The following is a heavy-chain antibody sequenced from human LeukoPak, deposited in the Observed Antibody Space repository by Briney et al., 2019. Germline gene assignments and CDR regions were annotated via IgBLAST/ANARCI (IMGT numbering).Heavy chain of an antibody. D-gene: IGHD3-9*01. CDR3: AKALNYYYYYGMDV. CDR2: IIPIFGTA. CDR1: GGTFSSYA. Sequence: SVKVSFKASGGTFSSYAISWVRQAPGQGLEWMGGIIPIFGTANYAQKFQGRVTITADESTSTAYMELSSLRSEDTAVYYCAKALNYYYYYGMDVWGQGTTVTVSS. V-gene: IGHV1-69*13. J-gene: IGHJ6*02.